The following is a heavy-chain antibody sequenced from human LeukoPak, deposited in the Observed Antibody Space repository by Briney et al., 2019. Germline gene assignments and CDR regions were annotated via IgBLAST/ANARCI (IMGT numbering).Heavy chain of an antibody. V-gene: IGHV3-33*01. J-gene: IGHJ6*02. D-gene: IGHD6-13*01. CDR3: ARDGNIAAAGLFYYYGMDV. CDR2: IWYDGTNK. Sequence: GGSLRLSCAASGFTFSNFGMHWVRQAPGKGLEWVAVIWYDGTNKYYADSVKGRFTISRDNSKNTLYLQMNSLRAEDTAVYYCARDGNIAAAGLFYYYGMDVWGQGTTVTVSS. CDR1: GFTFSNFG.